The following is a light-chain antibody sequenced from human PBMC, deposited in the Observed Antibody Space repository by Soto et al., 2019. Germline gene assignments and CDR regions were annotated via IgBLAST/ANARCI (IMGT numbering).Light chain of an antibody. CDR3: HQYYHDLWT. CDR1: QSISYSSNKKNQ. CDR2: WAS. J-gene: IGKJ1*01. V-gene: IGKV4-1*01. Sequence: DIVMTQSPDSLAVSLGERATINCKSSQSISYSSNKKNQLAWYQQKSGQPPKLLIKWASTRESGVPDRFSGSGSGTDFTLTISSLQAEDVATYYCHQYYHDLWTFGQGTKVEIK.